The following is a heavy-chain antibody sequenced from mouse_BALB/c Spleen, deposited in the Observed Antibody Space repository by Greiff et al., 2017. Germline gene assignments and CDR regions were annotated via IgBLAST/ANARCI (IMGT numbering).Heavy chain of an antibody. J-gene: IGHJ4*01. Sequence: VQLQQSGTVLARPGASVKMSCKASGYTFTSYWMHWVKQRPGQGLEWIGAIYPGNSDTSYNQKFKGKAKLTAVTSTSTAYMELSSLTNEDSAVYYCTGVYYGNYEAMDYWGQGTSVTVSS. CDR1: GYTFTSYW. CDR3: TGVYYGNYEAMDY. CDR2: IYPGNSDT. V-gene: IGHV1-5*01. D-gene: IGHD2-1*01.